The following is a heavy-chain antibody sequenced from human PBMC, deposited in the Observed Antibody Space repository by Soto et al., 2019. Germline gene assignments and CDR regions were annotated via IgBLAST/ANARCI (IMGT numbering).Heavy chain of an antibody. CDR1: GYTFTTYG. CDR3: ARMGDVPYYYYGMDV. V-gene: IGHV1-18*01. J-gene: IGHJ6*02. D-gene: IGHD3-16*01. CDR2: INGYNGNA. Sequence: QVQLVQSGAEVKKPGASVTVSCKASGYTFTTYGVSWVRQAPGQGLEWLGWINGYNGNAKYAENLQGRVSMTTDTSTGTAYLELGRLRSDDTAVYYCARMGDVPYYYYGMDVWGQGTTVTVSS.